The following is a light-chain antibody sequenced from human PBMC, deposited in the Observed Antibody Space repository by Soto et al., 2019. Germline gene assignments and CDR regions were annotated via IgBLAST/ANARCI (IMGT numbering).Light chain of an antibody. V-gene: IGKV3-11*01. Sequence: EIVLTQSPATLSLSPGERATLSCRGSQSVKTFLVWYQQRPGQAPSXIIYDASHREAGIRARFSGSGSGTEFTRTISRLEPEDFAVYYCQQYGSLTRTFGQGTQVDIK. CDR1: QSVKTF. J-gene: IGKJ1*01. CDR3: QQYGSLTRT. CDR2: DAS.